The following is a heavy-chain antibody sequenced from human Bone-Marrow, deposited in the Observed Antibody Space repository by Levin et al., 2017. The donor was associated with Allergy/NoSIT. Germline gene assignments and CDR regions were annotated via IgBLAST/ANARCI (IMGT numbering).Heavy chain of an antibody. V-gene: IGHV3-9*01. CDR1: GFTFDDYA. Sequence: GGSLRLSCAASGFTFDDYAMHWVRQAPGKGLEWVSGISWNSGSIGYADSVKGRFTISRDNAKNSLYLQMNSLRAEDTALYYCAKAGVRVWGHWFDPWGQGTLVTVSS. J-gene: IGHJ5*02. CDR2: ISWNSGSI. D-gene: IGHD3-16*01. CDR3: AKAGVRVWGHWFDP.